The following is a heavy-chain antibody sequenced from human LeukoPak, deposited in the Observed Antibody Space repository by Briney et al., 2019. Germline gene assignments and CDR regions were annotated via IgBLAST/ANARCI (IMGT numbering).Heavy chain of an antibody. CDR3: AKDRGDYYYMDV. J-gene: IGHJ6*03. Sequence: GGSLRLSCAASGFTFSSYEMNWVRQAPGKGLEWVAFIRYDGSNKYYADSVKGRFTISRDNPKNTVYLQMNSLRGEDTAVYYCAKDRGDYYYMDVWGKGTTVTVSS. CDR2: IRYDGSNK. V-gene: IGHV3-30*02. CDR1: GFTFSSYE. D-gene: IGHD1-26*01.